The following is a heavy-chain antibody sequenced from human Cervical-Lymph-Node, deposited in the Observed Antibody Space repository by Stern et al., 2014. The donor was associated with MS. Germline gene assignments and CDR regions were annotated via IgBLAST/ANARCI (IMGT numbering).Heavy chain of an antibody. J-gene: IGHJ4*02. D-gene: IGHD2/OR15-2a*01. Sequence: VQLVESGGGVVQPGRSLRLSCTASGFTFDNYGIHWVRQAPGRGLEWVALISFDGSSKYYARSVRGRFTISRDNSKNTLYLQMNSLKPDDTATYYCAKLYAPMYPDFDYWGQGTLVTVSS. CDR3: AKLYAPMYPDFDY. CDR2: ISFDGSSK. V-gene: IGHV3-30*18. CDR1: GFTFDNYG.